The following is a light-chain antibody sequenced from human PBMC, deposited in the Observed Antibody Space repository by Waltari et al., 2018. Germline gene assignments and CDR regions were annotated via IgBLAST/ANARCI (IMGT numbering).Light chain of an antibody. CDR2: QDS. V-gene: IGLV3-1*01. CDR3: QAWDSSTLVV. CDR1: KLGDKS. Sequence: SYELTQPPSVSVSPGQTASIPCSGDKLGDKSACWYQQKPGQSPVLVIYQDSKRPSGIPERFSGSNSGNTATLTISGTQAMDEADYYCQAWDSSTLVVFGGGTKLTVL. J-gene: IGLJ2*01.